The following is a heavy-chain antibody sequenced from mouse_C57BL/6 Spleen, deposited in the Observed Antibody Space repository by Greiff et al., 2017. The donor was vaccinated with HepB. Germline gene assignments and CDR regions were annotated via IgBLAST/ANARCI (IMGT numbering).Heavy chain of an antibody. V-gene: IGHV1-54*01. J-gene: IGHJ2*01. Sequence: VQLQQSGAELVRPGTSVKVSCKASGYAFTNYLIEWVKQRPGQGLEWIGVINPGSGGTNYNEKFKGKATLTADKSSSTAYMQLSSLTSEDSAVYFCARSGAGNFDYWGQGTTLTVSS. CDR3: ARSGAGNFDY. D-gene: IGHD3-3*01. CDR2: INPGSGGT. CDR1: GYAFTNYL.